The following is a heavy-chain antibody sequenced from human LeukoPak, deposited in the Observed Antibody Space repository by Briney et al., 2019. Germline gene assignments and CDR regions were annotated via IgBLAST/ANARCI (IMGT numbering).Heavy chain of an antibody. J-gene: IGHJ6*02. CDR2: ISYDGSNK. CDR1: GFTFSSYG. Sequence: PGRSLRLSCAASGFTFSSYGMHWVRQAPGKGLEWVAVISYDGSNKYYADSVKGRFTTSRDNSKNTLYLQMNSLRAEDTAVYYCAKAHPPAYGMDVWGQGTTVTVSS. V-gene: IGHV3-30*18. CDR3: AKAHPPAYGMDV.